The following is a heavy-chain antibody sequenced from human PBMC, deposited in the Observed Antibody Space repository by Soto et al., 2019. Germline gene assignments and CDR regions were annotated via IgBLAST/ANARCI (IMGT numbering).Heavy chain of an antibody. Sequence: TLSLTCTVSGVSISSGGYYWSWIRQHPGKGLEWIGYIYYSGSTYYNPSLKSRVTISVDTSKNQFSLKLSSVTAADTAVYYCARFITGRWLQGWFDPWGQGTLVTVSS. J-gene: IGHJ5*02. V-gene: IGHV4-31*03. CDR2: IYYSGST. CDR3: ARFITGRWLQGWFDP. D-gene: IGHD5-12*01. CDR1: GVSISSGGYY.